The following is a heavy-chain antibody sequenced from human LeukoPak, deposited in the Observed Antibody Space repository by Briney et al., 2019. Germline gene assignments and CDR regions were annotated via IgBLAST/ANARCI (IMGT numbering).Heavy chain of an antibody. V-gene: IGHV1-8*01. CDR1: GYTFTSYD. J-gene: IGHJ6*02. CDR2: MNPNSGNT. Sequence: GASVTVSCKASGYTFTSYDINWVRQATGQGLEWMGWMNPNSGNTGYAQKFQGRVTMTRNTSISTAYMELSSLRSEDTAVYYCARGGIVVVPASQRYYYYGMDVWGQGTTVTVSS. CDR3: ARGGIVVVPASQRYYYYGMDV. D-gene: IGHD2-2*01.